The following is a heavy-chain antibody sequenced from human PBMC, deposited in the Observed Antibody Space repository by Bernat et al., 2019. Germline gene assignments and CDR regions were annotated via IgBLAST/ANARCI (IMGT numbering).Heavy chain of an antibody. CDR3: ASLCSTSTSRYDY. J-gene: IGHJ4*02. V-gene: IGHV3-74*03. D-gene: IGHD2-2*01. CDR1: GFTFSNYW. CDR2: ISTDGSST. Sequence: EVQLVESGGGLIQPGGSLRLSCAASGFTFSNYWMHWVRQAPGKGLVWVSRISTDGSSTTYADSVKARFTISRDNAKNTLYLQMNSLRAEDTAVYYCASLCSTSTSRYDYWGQGILVTVSS.